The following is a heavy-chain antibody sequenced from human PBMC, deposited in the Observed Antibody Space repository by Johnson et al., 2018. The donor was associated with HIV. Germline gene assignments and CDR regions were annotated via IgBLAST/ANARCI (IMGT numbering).Heavy chain of an antibody. V-gene: IGHV3-30-3*01. CDR3: AKDRDLAAAGTDAFDI. J-gene: IGHJ3*02. CDR1: GFTFSSYA. D-gene: IGHD6-13*01. Sequence: VQLVESGGGVVQPGRSLRLSCAASGFTFSSYAMHWVRQAPGKGLEWVAVISYDGSNKYYADSVKGRFTISRDNSKNTLYLQMNSLRAEDTALYYCAKDRDLAAAGTDAFDIWGQGTMVTVSS. CDR2: ISYDGSNK.